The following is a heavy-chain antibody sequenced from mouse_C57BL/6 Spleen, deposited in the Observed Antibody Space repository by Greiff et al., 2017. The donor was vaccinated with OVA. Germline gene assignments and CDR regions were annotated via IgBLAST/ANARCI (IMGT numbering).Heavy chain of an antibody. CDR1: GFSLTSYG. D-gene: IGHD1-1*02. CDR3: ARTPGGYYWYFDV. J-gene: IGHJ1*03. Sequence: VMLVESGPGLVQPSQSLSITCTVSGFSLTSYGVHWVRQSPGKGLEWLGVIWSGGGTDSNAAFISRLSISKDNSKSQVFFKMNSLQADDTAIYYCARTPGGYYWYFDVWGTGTTVTVSS. V-gene: IGHV2-2*01. CDR2: IWSGGGT.